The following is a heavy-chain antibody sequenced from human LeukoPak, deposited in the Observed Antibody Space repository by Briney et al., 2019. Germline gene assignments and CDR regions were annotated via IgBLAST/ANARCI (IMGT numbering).Heavy chain of an antibody. CDR1: GYTFTTYS. CDR3: ARAPDRGY. CDR2: VSPSNGNA. D-gene: IGHD3-10*01. Sequence: ASVRVSCKASGYTFTTYSISWVRQAPGQGLEWMGWVSPSNGNAKSAQKLQGRVTMTTDTSTSTAYMELRSLRSDDTAVYYCARAPDRGYWGQGTLVTVSS. V-gene: IGHV1-18*01. J-gene: IGHJ4*02.